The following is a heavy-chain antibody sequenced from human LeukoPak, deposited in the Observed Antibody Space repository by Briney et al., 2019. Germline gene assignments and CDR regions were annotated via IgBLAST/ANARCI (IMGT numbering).Heavy chain of an antibody. V-gene: IGHV3-7*01. CDR1: GFTFSSYW. CDR3: AGSPQLVRFLEWNNPYYYGMDV. D-gene: IGHD3-3*01. CDR2: IKQDGSEK. Sequence: GGSLRLSCAASGFTFSSYWMSWVRQAPGKGLEWVANIKQDGSEKYYVDSVKGRFTISRDYAKNSLYLQMNSLRAEDTAVYYCAGSPQLVRFLEWNNPYYYGMDVWGQGTTVTVSS. J-gene: IGHJ6*02.